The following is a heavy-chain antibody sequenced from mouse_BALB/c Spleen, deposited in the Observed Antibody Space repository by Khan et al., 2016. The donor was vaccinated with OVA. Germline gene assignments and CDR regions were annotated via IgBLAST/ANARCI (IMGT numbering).Heavy chain of an antibody. CDR1: GYTFTSNT. V-gene: IGHV1-4*01. J-gene: IGHJ4*01. CDR3: ARRTTVYAMDY. Sequence: QVQLQQSGAELARPGASVKMSCRASGYTFTSNTMHWVKQRPGQGLEWIGYINPRSGYSNYNQNFKDKATLTADKSSSTAYMQLSSLTSEDSAFYYCARRTTVYAMDYWGQGTSVTVSS. D-gene: IGHD1-1*01. CDR2: INPRSGYS.